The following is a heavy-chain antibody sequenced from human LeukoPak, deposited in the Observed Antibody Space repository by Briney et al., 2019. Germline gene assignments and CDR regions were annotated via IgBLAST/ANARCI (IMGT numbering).Heavy chain of an antibody. Sequence: GSLLLSCAASGFTFSNYWMSWVRQAPGNGPEWVANIKEDESEKNYVDSVKGRFTISRDSAKNSLYLQMNSLRAEDTAVYYCAELGITMIGGVWGKGTTVTISS. V-gene: IGHV3-7*01. J-gene: IGHJ6*04. CDR1: GFTFSNYW. CDR2: IKEDESEK. D-gene: IGHD3-10*02. CDR3: AELGITMIGGV.